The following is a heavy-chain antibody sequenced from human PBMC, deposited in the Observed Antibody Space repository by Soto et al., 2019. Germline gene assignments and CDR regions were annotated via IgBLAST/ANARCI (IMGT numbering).Heavy chain of an antibody. V-gene: IGHV3-23*01. D-gene: IGHD6-13*01. CDR1: GFIFDSFA. CDR3: AKPYASTWYEPFDD. Sequence: LSLSCAAPGFIFDSFAMSWVRQAPGKGLEGVSAIRGSGASTYYADSVKGRFTISRDNSKNTLYLQMNSLRAEDTAVYYCAKPYASTWYEPFDDWGLGTLVTVSS. J-gene: IGHJ4*02. CDR2: IRGSGAST.